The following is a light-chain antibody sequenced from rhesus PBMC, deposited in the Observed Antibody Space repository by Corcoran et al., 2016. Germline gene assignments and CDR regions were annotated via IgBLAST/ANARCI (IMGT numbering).Light chain of an antibody. CDR3: QQYNSSPYT. CDR1: QRLSSW. CDR2: KAS. J-gene: IGKJ2*01. V-gene: IGKV1-22*01. Sequence: DIQMTQSPSSLSASVGDTVTITCRASQRLSSWLAWYQQKPGKAPNLLTYKASSLQSGGPSRLSGSGSWTDFPLPISSLQSEDFAPYCDQQYNSSPYTFGQGTKVEI.